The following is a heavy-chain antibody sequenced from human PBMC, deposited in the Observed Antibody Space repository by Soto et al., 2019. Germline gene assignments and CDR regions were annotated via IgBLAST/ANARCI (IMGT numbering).Heavy chain of an antibody. CDR2: IYPGDSDT. D-gene: IGHD3-10*01. CDR1: GFTFSDSA. CDR3: ARRPYGSVHPFDY. J-gene: IGHJ4*02. V-gene: IGHV5-51*01. Sequence: GGSLRLSCAASGFTFSDSAIHWVRQAPGKGLEWMGIIYPGDSDTRYSPSFQGQVTISADKSISTAYLQWSSLKASDTAMYYCARRPYGSVHPFDYWGQGTLVTVSS.